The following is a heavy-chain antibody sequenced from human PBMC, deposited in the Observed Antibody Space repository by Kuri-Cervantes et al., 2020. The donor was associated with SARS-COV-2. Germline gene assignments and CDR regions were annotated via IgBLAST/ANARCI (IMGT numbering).Heavy chain of an antibody. CDR2: IYHSGST. D-gene: IGHD6-19*01. CDR3: AREGIAVAGHYYGMDV. J-gene: IGHJ6*02. Sequence: SETLSLTCAVSGGSISSGGYSWSWIRQPPGKGLEWIGYIYHSGSTNYNPSLKSRVTISVDKSKNQFSLKLSSVTAADTAVYYCAREGIAVAGHYYGMDVWGQGTTVTVSS. V-gene: IGHV4-30-2*01. CDR1: GGSISSGGYS.